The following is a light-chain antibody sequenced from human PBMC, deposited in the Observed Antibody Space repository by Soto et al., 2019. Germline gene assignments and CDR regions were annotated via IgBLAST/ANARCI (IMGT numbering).Light chain of an antibody. CDR1: SSNIGAGYD. CDR2: GNS. CDR3: LSYDSSLRGSV. Sequence: QSVLTQPPSVSGAPGQRVTISCTGSSSNIGAGYDVHWYQQLPGTAPKLLIYGNSNRPSGVPDRFSGYKSGTSASLAITGLQAEDEADDYRLSYDSSLRGSVFGVGTKRTV. J-gene: IGLJ2*01. V-gene: IGLV1-40*01.